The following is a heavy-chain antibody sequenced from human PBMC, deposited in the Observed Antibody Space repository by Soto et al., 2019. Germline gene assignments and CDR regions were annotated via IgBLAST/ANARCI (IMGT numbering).Heavy chain of an antibody. J-gene: IGHJ4*02. CDR1: GFTFSTAW. V-gene: IGHV3-15*01. CDR2: IKTKTDGETT. D-gene: IGHD6-19*01. Sequence: EVQLVESGGGLVKPGGSLRLSCAASGFTFSTAWMSWVRQAPGKGLEWVGRIKTKTDGETTDYAAPVKVRFTISRDDSKNTLYLQMNSLRTEDTAVYYCNAKWLVSYEYWGQGTLVTVSS. CDR3: NAKWLVSYEY.